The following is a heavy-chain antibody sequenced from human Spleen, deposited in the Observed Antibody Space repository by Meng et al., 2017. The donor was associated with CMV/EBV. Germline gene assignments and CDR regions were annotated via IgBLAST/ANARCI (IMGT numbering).Heavy chain of an antibody. Sequence: GESLKISCTASGFIFSSYWMNWVRLAPGKGLEWVANIKQDGSKKYYVDSMKGRFTISRDNAKKSLYLQMNSLSAEDTAVYYCARDPTVATTGIDYWGQGTLVTVSS. CDR1: GFIFSSYW. V-gene: IGHV3-7*01. D-gene: IGHD1-1*01. CDR3: ARDPTVATTGIDY. J-gene: IGHJ4*02. CDR2: IKQDGSKK.